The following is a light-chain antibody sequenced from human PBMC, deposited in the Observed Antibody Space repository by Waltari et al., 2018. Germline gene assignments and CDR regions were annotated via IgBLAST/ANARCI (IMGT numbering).Light chain of an antibody. V-gene: IGKV1-5*03. J-gene: IGKJ4*01. Sequence: DIQMTQSPSTLSASVGDRVSITCRASQSFTDWLAWYQQKPGKAPKLLISNTSSLKSGGPSRFSGSASGTEFTLTISSLQPDDFATYYCQRYESYPFTFGGGTKVEIK. CDR1: QSFTDW. CDR2: NTS. CDR3: QRYESYPFT.